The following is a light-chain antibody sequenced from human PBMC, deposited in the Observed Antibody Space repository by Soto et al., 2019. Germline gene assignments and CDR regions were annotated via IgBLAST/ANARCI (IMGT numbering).Light chain of an antibody. CDR1: QSISSW. CDR3: QQYKSYPVT. CDR2: KAT. V-gene: IGKV1-5*03. J-gene: IGKJ4*01. Sequence: DIQMTQSTSTLSASVGDRVTITCRASQSISSWLAWYQQKPGKAPNFLIYKATSLESGVPSRFSGRGSGTEFTLTISSLQPDDCATYYCQQYKSYPVTFGGGTKVEIK.